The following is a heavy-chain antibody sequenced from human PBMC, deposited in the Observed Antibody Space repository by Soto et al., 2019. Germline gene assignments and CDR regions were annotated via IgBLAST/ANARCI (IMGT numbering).Heavy chain of an antibody. J-gene: IGHJ4*01. D-gene: IGHD1-26*01. CDR2: TYYRSKWYY. CDR1: ADSVSSNSAG. V-gene: IGHV6-1*01. CDR3: ARGEQYSGRIFDY. Sequence: SRTLSLPCAITADSVSSNSAGWSWVRQSPSRGLEWLGRTYYRSKWYYEYAVSVRGRITINPDTSKNQYSLQLNSVTPEDTAVYFCARGEQYSGRIFDYWGQGTLVTVSS.